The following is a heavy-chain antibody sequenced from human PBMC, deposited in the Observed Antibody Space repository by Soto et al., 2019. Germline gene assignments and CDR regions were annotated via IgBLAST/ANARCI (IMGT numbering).Heavy chain of an antibody. V-gene: IGHV4-59*01. D-gene: IGHD3-22*01. Sequence: ETLSLACPVYGGSISSYYWSWIRQPPGKGLEWIGYIYYSGSTNYNPSLKSRVTISVDMSKNQFSLKLSSVTAADTAVYYCARVTRGVITQYYFDYWGQGTLVTVSS. CDR2: IYYSGST. CDR3: ARVTRGVITQYYFDY. J-gene: IGHJ4*02. CDR1: GGSISSYY.